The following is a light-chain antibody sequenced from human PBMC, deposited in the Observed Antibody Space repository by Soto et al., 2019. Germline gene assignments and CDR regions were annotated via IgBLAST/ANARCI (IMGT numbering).Light chain of an antibody. CDR3: QQYNSWPLT. V-gene: IGKV3-15*01. CDR1: QSVRSN. J-gene: IGKJ4*01. CDR2: GAS. Sequence: EIVMTQSPATLSVSPGDRVTLSCRASQSVRSNSAWYQQKPGQAPRLLFYGASTRATGIPARFSGSGYGSEFTLTISSLQSEDFAVYYCQQYNSWPLTFGGGTKVEIK.